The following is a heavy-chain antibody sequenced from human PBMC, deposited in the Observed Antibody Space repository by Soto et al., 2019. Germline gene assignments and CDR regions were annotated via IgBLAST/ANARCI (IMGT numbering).Heavy chain of an antibody. Sequence: ASVKVYCKASGYSLTSYDISRVRQATGQGLEWMGWMNPNSGNTGYAQKFQGRVTMTRNTSISTAYMELSSLRSEDTAVYYCARGITIFGVVTPGDYYYYMDVWGKGTTVTVSS. D-gene: IGHD3-3*01. J-gene: IGHJ6*03. CDR3: ARGITIFGVVTPGDYYYYMDV. CDR1: GYSLTSYD. V-gene: IGHV1-8*02. CDR2: MNPNSGNT.